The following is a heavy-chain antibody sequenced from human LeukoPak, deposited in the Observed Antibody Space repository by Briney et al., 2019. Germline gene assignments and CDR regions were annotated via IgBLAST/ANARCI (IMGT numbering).Heavy chain of an antibody. D-gene: IGHD2-2*01. V-gene: IGHV3-49*03. J-gene: IGHJ4*02. Sequence: GGSLRLSCTASGFTFGDYAMSWFRQAPGEGLEWVGFIRSKAYGGTTENAASVKGRFTVSRDDSKSIAYLQMNSLKTEDTAVYYCARGGVYCSSVSCSVDYWGQGILVTVSS. CDR2: IRSKAYGGTT. CDR1: GFTFGDYA. CDR3: ARGGVYCSSVSCSVDY.